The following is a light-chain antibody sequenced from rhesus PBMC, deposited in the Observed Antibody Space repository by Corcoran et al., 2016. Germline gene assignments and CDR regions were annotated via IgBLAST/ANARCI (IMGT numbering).Light chain of an antibody. J-gene: IGKJ2*01. V-gene: IGKV1-25*01. CDR1: QGIIND. CDR3: QHYYSTPYS. CDR2: EAY. Sequence: DIQMTQSPSSLSVSVGDRVTTTCRASQGIINDLAWYQQQPGETPKLLIYEAYSLQSGIPSRCSGIGSGTDFTLTISCLQSADFATCYCQHYYSTPYSFGQGTKVEIK.